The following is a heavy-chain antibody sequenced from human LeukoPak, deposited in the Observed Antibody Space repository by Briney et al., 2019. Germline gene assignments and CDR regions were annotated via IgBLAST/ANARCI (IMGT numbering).Heavy chain of an antibody. CDR3: VRLGLGSSWFGFDY. V-gene: IGHV5-51*01. CDR2: IYPGDSDP. Sequence: GESLKISCKGSGYTFTTYWIGWVRQMPGKGLEWMGIIYPGDSDPRYSTSFQGQVTISADKSISTAYLQWSSLKASDSAMYYCVRLGLGSSWFGFDYWGQGTLVTVSS. CDR1: GYTFTTYW. D-gene: IGHD6-13*01. J-gene: IGHJ4*02.